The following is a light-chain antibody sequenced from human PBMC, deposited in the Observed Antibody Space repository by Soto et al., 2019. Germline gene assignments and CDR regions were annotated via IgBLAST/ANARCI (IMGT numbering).Light chain of an antibody. V-gene: IGLV2-23*01. CDR2: EGT. J-gene: IGLJ1*01. CDR1: RXDVGGYNL. CDR3: CSYAGSSTYV. Sequence: ALTQPASVSGSPGQSITISCTGTRXDVGGYNLVSWYQQHTGKAPKLMIYEGTKRPSGVSNRFSGSKSGARASLTISGLQAEDEADYYCCSYAGSSTYVFGTGTKVTVL.